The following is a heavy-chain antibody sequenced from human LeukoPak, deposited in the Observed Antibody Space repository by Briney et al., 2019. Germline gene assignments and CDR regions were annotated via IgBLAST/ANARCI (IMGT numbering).Heavy chain of an antibody. Sequence: PGGSLRLSCAASGFTFTSYSMNWVRQAPGKGLEWVSSISGGGSNTYYADSVKGRFTISRDNSKNTLYLQMSSLRAEDTAIYYCATGLYSSSWSVNYWGQGTLVTVSS. CDR3: ATGLYSSSWSVNY. CDR1: GFTFTSYS. J-gene: IGHJ4*02. D-gene: IGHD6-13*01. CDR2: ISGGGSNT. V-gene: IGHV3-23*01.